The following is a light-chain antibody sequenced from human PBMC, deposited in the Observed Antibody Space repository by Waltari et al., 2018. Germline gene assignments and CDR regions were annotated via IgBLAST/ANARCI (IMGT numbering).Light chain of an antibody. J-gene: IGLJ3*02. CDR2: FTD. Sequence: QSVLTQPPSASGTPGQRVTISCSGGRSNIGSNSVNWFQQLPGTAPRLFVYFTDRRPLGVTGRISGTMSGTSASRASSGHQSGDGADYYCASYDARLNGWVVGGGTKLTVL. CDR3: ASYDARLNGWV. CDR1: RSNIGSNS. V-gene: IGLV1-44*01.